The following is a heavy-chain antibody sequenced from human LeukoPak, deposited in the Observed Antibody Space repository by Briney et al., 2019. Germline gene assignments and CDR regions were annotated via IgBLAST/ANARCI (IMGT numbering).Heavy chain of an antibody. V-gene: IGHV3-30*02. CDR2: IRYDGNNK. CDR1: GFTFSNYG. D-gene: IGHD1-14*01. Sequence: GGSLRLSCAASGFTFSNYGMLWVRQAPGKGLEWVAFIRYDGNNKLYADSVKGRFTISRDNSKNTVYLHINSLRTEDTALYYCAKDNPLDYWGQGTLVIVSS. CDR3: AKDNPLDY. J-gene: IGHJ4*02.